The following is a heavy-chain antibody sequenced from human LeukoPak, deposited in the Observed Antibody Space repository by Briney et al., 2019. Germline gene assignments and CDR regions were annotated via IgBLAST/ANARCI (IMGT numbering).Heavy chain of an antibody. D-gene: IGHD4-23*01. CDR1: GYTFTSYY. V-gene: IGHV1-46*01. CDR3: ARDNSVEDTAWWFDP. J-gene: IGHJ5*02. Sequence: ASVKVSCKASGYTFTSYYMHWVRQAPGQGLEWMGIINPSGGSTSYAQKFQGRVTMTRDMSTSTDYMELSSLRSEDTAVYYCARDNSVEDTAWWFDPWGQGTLVTVTS. CDR2: INPSGGST.